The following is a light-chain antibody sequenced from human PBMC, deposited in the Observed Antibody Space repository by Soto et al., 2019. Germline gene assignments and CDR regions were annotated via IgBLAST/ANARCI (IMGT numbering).Light chain of an antibody. V-gene: IGKV1-39*01. CDR1: QNINTY. Sequence: DIQMTQSPYSLSAAVGDRVTIACRASQNINTYLNWYQQKPGKAPKLLMFDAASLQSGVPSRFRGSGSRTDFTLTITSLQPEDFATYYCQQTCSAPFTVGPGTKVDIK. J-gene: IGKJ3*01. CDR3: QQTCSAPFT. CDR2: DAA.